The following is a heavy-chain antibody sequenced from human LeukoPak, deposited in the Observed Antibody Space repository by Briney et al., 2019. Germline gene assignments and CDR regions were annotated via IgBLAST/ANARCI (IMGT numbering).Heavy chain of an antibody. CDR2: ISGYNGNT. Sequence: GASVKVSCKTSGYSFTNYGITWVRQAPGQGLEWMGWISGYNGNTNYARKLQGRVTMTTDTSTSTAYMELRSLRSDDTAVYYCARMYCSSTSCYFNYYYYYMDVWGKGTTVTVSS. D-gene: IGHD2-2*01. V-gene: IGHV1-18*01. CDR1: GYSFTNYG. J-gene: IGHJ6*03. CDR3: ARMYCSSTSCYFNYYYYYMDV.